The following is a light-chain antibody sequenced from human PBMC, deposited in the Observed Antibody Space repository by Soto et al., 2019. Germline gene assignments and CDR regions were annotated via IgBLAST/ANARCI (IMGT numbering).Light chain of an antibody. J-gene: IGLJ2*01. CDR1: SSNIGAGYD. V-gene: IGLV1-40*01. Sequence: QSVLTQPPSVSGAPGQRVTISFTGSSSNIGAGYDVHWYQQLPGTAPTLLISGNSNRPSGVPDRFSGSKSGTAASLAITGLQSEDEADYYCQSYDSSLSGYVVFGGGTKLTAL. CDR3: QSYDSSLSGYVV. CDR2: GNS.